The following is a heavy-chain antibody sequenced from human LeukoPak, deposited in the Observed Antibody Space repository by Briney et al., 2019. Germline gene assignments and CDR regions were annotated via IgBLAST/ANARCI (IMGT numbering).Heavy chain of an antibody. CDR3: ARNGVTTPGMDV. CDR1: GYSFTSYA. J-gene: IGHJ6*02. CDR2: INAGSANT. D-gene: IGHD3-22*01. Sequence: ASVKVSCKASGYSFTSYAVRWVRQAPGQKLEWMGWINAGSANTKYSQKFQGRVTFTSDTSADTAYMELNSLRSEDTAVYYCARNGVTTPGMDVWGQGTTVSVS. V-gene: IGHV1-3*01.